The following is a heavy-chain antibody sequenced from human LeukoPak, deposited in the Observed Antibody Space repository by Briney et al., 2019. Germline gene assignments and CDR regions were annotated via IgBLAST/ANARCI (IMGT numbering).Heavy chain of an antibody. CDR3: ARVPPTYYYGSGSYYKAGFIDY. CDR1: GGSISSGGYY. V-gene: IGHV4-31*03. J-gene: IGHJ4*02. CDR2: IYYSGST. D-gene: IGHD3-10*01. Sequence: SQTLSLTCTVSGGSISSGGYYWSWIRQHPGKGLEWIGYIYYSGSTYYNPSLKSRVTISVDTSKNQFSLKLCSVTAADTAVYYCARVPPTYYYGSGSYYKAGFIDYWGQGTLVTVSS.